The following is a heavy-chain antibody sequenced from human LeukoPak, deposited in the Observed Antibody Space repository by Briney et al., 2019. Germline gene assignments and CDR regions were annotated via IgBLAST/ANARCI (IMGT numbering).Heavy chain of an antibody. CDR2: ISSSSSYI. V-gene: IGHV3-21*04. CDR3: AREGPFIAARSPGFDP. D-gene: IGHD6-6*01. CDR1: RFTFSSYS. Sequence: GGSLRLSCAASRFTFSSYSMNWVRQAPGKGLEWVSSISSSSSYIYYADSVKGRFTISRDNAKNSLYLQMNSLRAEDTAVYYCAREGPFIAARSPGFDPWGQGTLVTVSS. J-gene: IGHJ5*02.